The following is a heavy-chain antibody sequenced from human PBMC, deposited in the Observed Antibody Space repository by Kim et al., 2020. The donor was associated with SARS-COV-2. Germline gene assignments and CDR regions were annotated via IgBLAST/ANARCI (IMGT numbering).Heavy chain of an antibody. J-gene: IGHJ5*02. D-gene: IGHD3-10*01. V-gene: IGHV4-34*01. CDR3: ARKIGSGTWGINWFDP. Sequence: SLKSRVTISVDTSKNQFSLKLSSVTAADTAVYYCARKIGSGTWGINWFDPWGQGTLVTVSS.